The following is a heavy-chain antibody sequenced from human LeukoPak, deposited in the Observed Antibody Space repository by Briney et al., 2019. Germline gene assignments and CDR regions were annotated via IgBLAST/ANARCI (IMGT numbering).Heavy chain of an antibody. CDR3: ASGYGSGWFDR. V-gene: IGHV4-30-4*08. CDR2: IFYSGST. Sequence: PSQTLSLTCTVSGGSINRGYRSWVRQHPGKGLEWIGHIFYSGSTFYNPSLKSRVTIAVHTSRDQFSLQLTSVTAADTAVYYCASGYGSGWFDRWGQGTLVSVSS. CDR1: GGSINRGY. J-gene: IGHJ5*02. D-gene: IGHD6-13*01.